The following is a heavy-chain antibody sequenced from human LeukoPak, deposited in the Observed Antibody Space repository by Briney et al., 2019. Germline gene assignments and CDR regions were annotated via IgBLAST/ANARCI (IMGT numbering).Heavy chain of an antibody. J-gene: IGHJ6*03. D-gene: IGHD3-22*01. CDR3: ARVFHPYYYDSRGYKVVSDYYYHYMDV. CDR1: GYTFTGNY. CDR2: INPKNGGT. V-gene: IGHV1-2*02. Sequence: ASVKVSCKASGYTFTGNYIHWVRQAPGQGLEWMGWINPKNGGTIYAPKFQGRVTMTRDTSISTAYMEVSRLRSEDTAVYFCARVFHPYYYDSRGYKVVSDYYYHYMDVWGKGTTVTVSS.